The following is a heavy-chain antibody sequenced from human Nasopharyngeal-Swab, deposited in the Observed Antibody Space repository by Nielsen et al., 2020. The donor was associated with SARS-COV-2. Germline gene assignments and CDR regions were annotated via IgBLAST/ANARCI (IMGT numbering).Heavy chain of an antibody. J-gene: IGHJ5*02. CDR1: GGSFSGYY. D-gene: IGHD3-3*01. Sequence: ESLRLSCAVYGGSFSGYYWSWIRQPPGTGLEWIGEIHDSGSTNYNPSLKSRFTISVDTSKNQFSLKLSHVTAPDTAVYYCARSLRITIFGEVFIWRWFDPWGQGTLVTVSS. CDR3: ARSLRITIFGEVFIWRWFDP. V-gene: IGHV4-34*01. CDR2: IHDSGST.